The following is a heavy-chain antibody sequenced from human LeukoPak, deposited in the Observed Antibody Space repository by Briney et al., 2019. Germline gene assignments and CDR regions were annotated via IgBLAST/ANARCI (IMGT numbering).Heavy chain of an antibody. J-gene: IGHJ3*02. CDR3: TTDGAGSDYGDSNDAFDI. CDR1: GFTFSNAW. Sequence: GGSLRLSCAASGFTFSNAWMSWVRQAPGKGLEWVGRIKSRTEGGTTDYAAPVKGRFTISRDDSKNTLYLQMNSLKTEDTAVYYCTTDGAGSDYGDSNDAFDIWGQGTMVTVSS. V-gene: IGHV3-15*01. D-gene: IGHD4-17*01. CDR2: IKSRTEGGTT.